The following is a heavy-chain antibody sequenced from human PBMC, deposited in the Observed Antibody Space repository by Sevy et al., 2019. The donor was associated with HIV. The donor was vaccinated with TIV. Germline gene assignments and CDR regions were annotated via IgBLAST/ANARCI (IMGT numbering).Heavy chain of an antibody. Sequence: SETLSLTCAVYGGSFSGYYWSWIRQPPGKGLEWIGEINHSGSTNYNPSLKSRVPISVDTSKNQFSLKLGSVTAADTAVYYCARAGKDIVVVPAAAPYYYYGMDVWGQGTTVTVSS. CDR3: ARAGKDIVVVPAAAPYYYYGMDV. J-gene: IGHJ6*02. D-gene: IGHD2-2*01. V-gene: IGHV4-34*01. CDR1: GGSFSGYY. CDR2: INHSGST.